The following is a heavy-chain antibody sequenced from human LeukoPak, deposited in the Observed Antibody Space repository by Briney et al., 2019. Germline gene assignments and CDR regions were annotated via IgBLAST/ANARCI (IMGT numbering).Heavy chain of an antibody. CDR3: ARVPMVRGATHYYYMDV. J-gene: IGHJ6*03. Sequence: ASVKVSCKASGYTFTSSYMHWVRQAPGQGLEWMGIINPSGGSTSYAQKFQGRVTMTRDMSTSTVYMELSSLRSEDTAVYYCARVPMVRGATHYYYMDVRGKGTTVTVSS. D-gene: IGHD3-10*01. V-gene: IGHV1-46*01. CDR2: INPSGGST. CDR1: GYTFTSSY.